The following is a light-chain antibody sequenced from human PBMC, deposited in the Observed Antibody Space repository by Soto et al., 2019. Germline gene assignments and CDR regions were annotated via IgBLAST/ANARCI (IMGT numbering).Light chain of an antibody. CDR2: DTT. V-gene: IGLV7-46*01. CDR3: LVSDSGTNWV. CDR1: TGAVTSGHY. J-gene: IGLJ3*02. Sequence: QAVVTQEPSLTVSPGGTVTLTCGSSTGAVTSGHYPYWFQQKPGQAPRTLIYDTTNKHSWTPARFSGSLLGGKAALTLAGAQTDDEADYYCLVSDSGTNWVFGGGTKVTVL.